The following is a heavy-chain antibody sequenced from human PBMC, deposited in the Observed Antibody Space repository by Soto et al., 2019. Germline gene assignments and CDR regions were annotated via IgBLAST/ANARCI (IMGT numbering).Heavy chain of an antibody. D-gene: IGHD2-2*01. J-gene: IGHJ4*02. CDR1: GFTFINYA. V-gene: IGHV3-23*01. Sequence: PGGSLRLSCAVSGFTFINYAMTWVRQAPGKGLEWVSSISNRGSDTYYVDSVKGRFTISRDNSKNTLYLQMNSLRAEDTAVYYCGKDTYSTSCYFCGQGPLVTVYS. CDR2: ISNRGSDT. CDR3: GKDTYSTSCYF.